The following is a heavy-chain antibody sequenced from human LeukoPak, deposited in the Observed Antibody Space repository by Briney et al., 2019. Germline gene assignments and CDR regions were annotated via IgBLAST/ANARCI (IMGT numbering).Heavy chain of an antibody. V-gene: IGHV4-39*07. CDR2: INHSGST. CDR3: ARGPGYYDSSGYYYYYYGMDV. J-gene: IGHJ6*02. D-gene: IGHD3-22*01. CDR1: GGSISSGDYY. Sequence: SETLSLTCTVSGGSISSGDYYWSWIRQPPGKGLEWIGEINHSGSTNYNPSLKSRVTISVDTSKNQFSLKLSSVTAADTAVYYCARGPGYYDSSGYYYYYYGMDVWGQGTTVTVSS.